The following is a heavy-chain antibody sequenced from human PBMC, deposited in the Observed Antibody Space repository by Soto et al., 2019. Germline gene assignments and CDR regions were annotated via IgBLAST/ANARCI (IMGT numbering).Heavy chain of an antibody. J-gene: IGHJ5*01. D-gene: IGHD2-2*01. CDR3: AKEAIHCDSTSCYAGDS. Sequence: QVQLVESGGGVVQPGRSLRLSCAASGFTFSNYGMNWVRQAPGKGLEWVALIWHDGSNKYYADYVKGRFTISRDNSQNYLYLQMNILRTEDTALYYGAKEAIHCDSTSCYAGDSWGQGSLVTVSS. CDR1: GFTFSNYG. CDR2: IWHDGSNK. V-gene: IGHV3-30*18.